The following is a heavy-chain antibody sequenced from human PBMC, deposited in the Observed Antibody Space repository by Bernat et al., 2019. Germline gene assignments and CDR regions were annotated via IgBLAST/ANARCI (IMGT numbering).Heavy chain of an antibody. Sequence: EVQLLESGGGLVQPGGSLRLSCAASGFTFSSYAMSWVRQAPGKGLEWVGRIKTRTDGATTDYVAPVKGRFTISRDDSENTLYLQMNSLKTEDTAVYYCATEGVTGTHFDYWGQGTLVTVSS. CDR3: ATEGVTGTHFDY. CDR1: GFTFSSYA. D-gene: IGHD1-20*01. CDR2: IKTRTDGATT. V-gene: IGHV3-15*01. J-gene: IGHJ4*02.